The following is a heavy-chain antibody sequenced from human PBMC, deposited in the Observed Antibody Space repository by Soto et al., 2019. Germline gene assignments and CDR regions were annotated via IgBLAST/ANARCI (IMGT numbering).Heavy chain of an antibody. CDR3: ARGQEGIVATH. CDR1: GGSLTGYY. Sequence: QVQLQQWGAGLLKPSETLSLTCTVNGGSLTGYYWSCIRQPPGKGLEWIGEVKDGGSTNYSPSLRGRVSISADTSKNHFSLRLNAVTAADTAVYFCARGQEGIVATHWEQGALVTVSS. D-gene: IGHD5-12*01. CDR2: VKDGGST. J-gene: IGHJ4*02. V-gene: IGHV4-34*01.